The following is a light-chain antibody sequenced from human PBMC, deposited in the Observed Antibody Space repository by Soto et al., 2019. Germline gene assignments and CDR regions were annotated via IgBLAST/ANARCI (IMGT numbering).Light chain of an antibody. J-gene: IGLJ2*01. CDR2: EVT. CDR3: ASYTSSSALV. V-gene: IGLV2-14*01. CDR1: SSDIGGYNY. Sequence: QSALTQPASVSGSPGQSITMSCTGTSSDIGGYNYVSWYQQHPGKAPKLMIYEVTNRPSGVSNRFSGSKSGNTASLTISGLQAEDEADYHCASYTSSSALVFGGGTQLTVL.